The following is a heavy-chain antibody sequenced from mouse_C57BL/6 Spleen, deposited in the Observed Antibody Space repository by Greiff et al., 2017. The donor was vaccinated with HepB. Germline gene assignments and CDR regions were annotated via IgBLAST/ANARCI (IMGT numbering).Heavy chain of an antibody. V-gene: IGHV1-19*01. D-gene: IGHD2-3*01. J-gene: IGHJ4*01. CDR2: INPYNGGT. CDR1: GYTFTDYY. CDR3: ARTGLLPLSMDY. Sequence: EVQLQESGPVLVKPGASVKMSCKASGYTFTDYYMNWVKQSHGKSLEWIGVINPYNGGTSYNQKFKGKATLTVDKSSSTAYMELNSLTSEDSAVYYFARTGLLPLSMDYWGQGTSVTVSS.